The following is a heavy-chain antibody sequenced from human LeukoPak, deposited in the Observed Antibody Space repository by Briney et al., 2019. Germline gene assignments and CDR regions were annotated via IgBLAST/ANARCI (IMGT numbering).Heavy chain of an antibody. Sequence: SETLSLTCSVSGHSFSSVYHWGWVRQPPGKGLEWIGSIYDSGSTSFNPSLISRVTISGDTSKKHFSLNLSSVTAADTAVYYCARGRWLQLGYFDYWGQGTLVTVSS. D-gene: IGHD5-24*01. V-gene: IGHV4-38-2*02. CDR3: ARGRWLQLGYFDY. CDR2: IYDSGST. J-gene: IGHJ4*02. CDR1: GHSFSSVYH.